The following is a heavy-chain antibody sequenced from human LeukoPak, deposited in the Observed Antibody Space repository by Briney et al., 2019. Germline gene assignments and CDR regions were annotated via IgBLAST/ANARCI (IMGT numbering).Heavy chain of an antibody. Sequence: PSETLSLTCTVSGGSISSSSFYWGWIRQPPGKGLEWIGNIYYTGSTNYNPSLKSRVTISVDTSKNQFSLKLSSVTAADTAVYYCARGPPDGDYFDYWGQGTLVSVSS. CDR3: ARGPPDGDYFDY. CDR2: IYYTGST. V-gene: IGHV4-39*07. CDR1: GGSISSSSFY. J-gene: IGHJ4*02. D-gene: IGHD4-17*01.